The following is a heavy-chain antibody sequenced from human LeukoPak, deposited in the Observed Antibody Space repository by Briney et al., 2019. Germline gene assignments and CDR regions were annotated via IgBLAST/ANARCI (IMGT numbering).Heavy chain of an antibody. CDR2: INPSAGTT. J-gene: IGHJ6*02. Sequence: VSVKVSCKASGYTLTDYYIHWVRQAPGQGLEWMGIINPSAGTTSYAQKFQDRVTMTRDTSTSTVYMEVSSLRFEDTAVYYCARERGRAAAGTGYGMDVWGQGTTVTVSS. V-gene: IGHV1-46*01. CDR3: ARERGRAAAGTGYGMDV. D-gene: IGHD6-13*01. CDR1: GYTLTDYY.